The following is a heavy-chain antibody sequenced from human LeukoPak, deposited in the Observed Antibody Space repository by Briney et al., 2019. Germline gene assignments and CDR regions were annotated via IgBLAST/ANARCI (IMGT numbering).Heavy chain of an antibody. CDR3: AKEAFDVAVDYFDY. V-gene: IGHV3-21*01. CDR2: ISSSSSYI. J-gene: IGHJ4*02. D-gene: IGHD6-19*01. Sequence: GGSLRLSCAASGFTFSSYSMNWVRQAPGKGLEWVSSISSSSSYIYYADAVNDRFTISRDNAKNSLYLQMNSLRAEDTAVYYCAKEAFDVAVDYFDYWGQGTLVTVSS. CDR1: GFTFSSYS.